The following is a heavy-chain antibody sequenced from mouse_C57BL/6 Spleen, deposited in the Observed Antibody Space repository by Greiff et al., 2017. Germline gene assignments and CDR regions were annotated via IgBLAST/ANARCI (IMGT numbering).Heavy chain of an antibody. V-gene: IGHV1-63*01. CDR1: GYTFTNYW. Sequence: VQLQQPGAELVRPGTSVKMSCKASGYTFTNYWIGWAKQRPGHGLEWIGSIYPGGGYTNYNEKFKGKATLTVDKSSSTAYMQLSSLTSEDSAIYYCARSGASLWYFDVWGTGTTVTVSS. CDR3: ARSGASLWYFDV. J-gene: IGHJ1*03. D-gene: IGHD3-1*01. CDR2: IYPGGGYT.